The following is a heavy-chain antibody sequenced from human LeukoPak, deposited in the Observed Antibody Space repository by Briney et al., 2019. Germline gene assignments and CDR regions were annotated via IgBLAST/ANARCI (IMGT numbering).Heavy chain of an antibody. CDR3: AKRKGITGINRYYFDY. J-gene: IGHJ4*02. D-gene: IGHD1-14*01. CDR1: GFTFSSYS. CDR2: ISGSGGST. Sequence: GGSLRLSCAASGFTFSSYSMNWVRQAPGKGLEWVSAISGSGGSTYYADSVKGRFTISRDNSKNTLYLQMNSLRAEDTAVYYCAKRKGITGINRYYFDYWGQGTLVTVSS. V-gene: IGHV3-23*01.